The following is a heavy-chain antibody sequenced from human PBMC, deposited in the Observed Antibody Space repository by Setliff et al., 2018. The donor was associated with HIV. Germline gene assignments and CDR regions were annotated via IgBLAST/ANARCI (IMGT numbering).Heavy chain of an antibody. D-gene: IGHD1-26*01. Sequence: PSETLSLTCTVSGGSISSYYWSWIRQPPGKGLEWMGYMYYSGSTNYNPSLKSRVTISGDTSKNQFSLKLTSVTAADTAVYYCARHVSGSYHSPFQHWGQGALVTVSS. CDR2: MYYSGST. CDR3: ARHVSGSYHSPFQH. J-gene: IGHJ1*01. V-gene: IGHV4-59*08. CDR1: GGSISSYY.